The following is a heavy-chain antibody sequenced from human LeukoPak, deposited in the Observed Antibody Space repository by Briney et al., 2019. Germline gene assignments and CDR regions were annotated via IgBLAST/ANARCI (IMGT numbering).Heavy chain of an antibody. CDR2: IYYSGST. D-gene: IGHD2-2*01. CDR3: ARGVVPAATGCYYYYYYMDV. CDR1: GGSISSGGYY. V-gene: IGHV4-31*03. Sequence: PSQTLSLTCTVSGGSISSGGYYWSWIRQHPGKGLEWIGYIYYSGSTYYNPSLKSRVTISVDTSKNQFSLKLSSVTAADTAVYYCARGVVPAATGCYYYYYYMDVWGKGTTVTVSS. J-gene: IGHJ6*03.